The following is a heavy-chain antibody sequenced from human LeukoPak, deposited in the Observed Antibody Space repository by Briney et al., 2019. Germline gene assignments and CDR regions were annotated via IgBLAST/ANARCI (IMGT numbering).Heavy chain of an antibody. J-gene: IGHJ4*02. D-gene: IGHD3-9*01. CDR2: ISGGGGTTYYA. CDR1: GFTFSSYS. V-gene: IGHV3-23*01. Sequence: GGSLRLSCAASGFTFSSYSMNWVRQAPGKGLEWVSAISGGGGTTYYAYYADSVKGRFTISRDNSKNTLYLLMNSLRAEDTAVYYCAKFYDILTGYIDYWGQGTLVTVSS. CDR3: AKFYDILTGYIDY.